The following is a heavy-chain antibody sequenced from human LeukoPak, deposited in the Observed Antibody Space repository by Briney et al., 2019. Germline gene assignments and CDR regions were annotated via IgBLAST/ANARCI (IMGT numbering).Heavy chain of an antibody. CDR3: ARVGSNLYYFDC. D-gene: IGHD6-13*01. CDR1: GGSISSYH. Sequence: SETLSLTCTVSGGSISSYHWNWVRQPPGKGLEWIGYISYSGSTTYTPSPKSRVTISVDTSRNQFSLKLSSVTAADTAVYYCARVGSNLYYFDCWGQATLVTVSS. CDR2: ISYSGST. J-gene: IGHJ4*02. V-gene: IGHV4-59*01.